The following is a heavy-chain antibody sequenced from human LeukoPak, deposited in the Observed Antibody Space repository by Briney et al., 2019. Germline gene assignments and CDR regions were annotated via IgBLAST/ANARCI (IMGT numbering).Heavy chain of an antibody. J-gene: IGHJ6*02. D-gene: IGHD2-2*01. CDR2: ISAHNGNT. V-gene: IGHV1-18*01. CDR1: GYLFTSYG. CDR3: AREGFCSTMTCYENDYYGMDG. Sequence: ASVTVSFKASGYLFTSYGISWVRQAPGQGLEWMGWISAHNGNTNYAQQLQGRVTMSTDTSTSTAYMDLRSLRSDDTAVSYCAREGFCSTMTCYENDYYGMDGGGQGTTVTVS.